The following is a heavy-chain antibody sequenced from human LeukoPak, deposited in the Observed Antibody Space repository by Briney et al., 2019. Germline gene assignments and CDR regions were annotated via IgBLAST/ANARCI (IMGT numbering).Heavy chain of an antibody. CDR3: ARGVGWVKSYYYGMDV. CDR1: GGTFSSYA. D-gene: IGHD3-16*01. V-gene: IGHV1-69*10. CDR2: IIPILGIA. Sequence: ASVKVPCKASGGTFSSYAISWVRQAPGQGLEWMGGIIPILGIANYAQKFQGRVTITADESTSTAYMELSSLRSEDTAVYYCARGVGWVKSYYYGMDVWGQGTTVTVSS. J-gene: IGHJ6*02.